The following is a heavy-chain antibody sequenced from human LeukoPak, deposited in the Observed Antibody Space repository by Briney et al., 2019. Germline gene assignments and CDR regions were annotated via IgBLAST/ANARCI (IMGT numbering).Heavy chain of an antibody. CDR2: INSDGRTT. D-gene: IGHD3-22*01. Sequence: GGSLRLSXAASGFTFSNNWMHWVRRAPGKGLVWVSRINSDGRTTTYADSVKGRFTISRDNAKNTLYLQMNSLRAEDTAVYYCAMIKEGWGQGTLVTVSS. V-gene: IGHV3-74*01. CDR1: GFTFSNNW. J-gene: IGHJ4*02. CDR3: AMIKEG.